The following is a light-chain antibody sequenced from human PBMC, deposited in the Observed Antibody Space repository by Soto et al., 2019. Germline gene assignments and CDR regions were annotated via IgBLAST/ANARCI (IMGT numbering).Light chain of an antibody. CDR3: QQYGSSGT. CDR2: GAS. J-gene: IGKJ1*01. CDR1: QSVSNNY. Sequence: EIVMAQSPATLALSAAQRSTLYCTGSQSVSNNYLARYQQKPGQAPRLLIYGASNRATGIPDRFSGSGSGTDFTLTISRLEPEDFAVYYCQQYGSSGTFGQGTKVDNK. V-gene: IGKV3-20*01.